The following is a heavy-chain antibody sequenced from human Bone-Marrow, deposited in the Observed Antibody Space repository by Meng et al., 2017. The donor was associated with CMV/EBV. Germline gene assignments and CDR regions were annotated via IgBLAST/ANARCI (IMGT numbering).Heavy chain of an antibody. J-gene: IGHJ4*02. CDR2: MRNKAANYAT. CDR1: GFILSGST. Sequence: GESLKISCTASGFILSGSTVHWVRQASGKGLDWVGRMRNKAANYATAYSASVKGRFTISRDDSKNTAYLQMNSLKTDDTALYYCTRWVSGAAANFDFWGQGPQVTIYS. V-gene: IGHV3-73*01. CDR3: TRWVSGAAANFDF. D-gene: IGHD6-25*01.